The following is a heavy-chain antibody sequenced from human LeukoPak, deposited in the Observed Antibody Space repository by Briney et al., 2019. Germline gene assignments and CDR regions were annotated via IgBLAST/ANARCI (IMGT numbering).Heavy chain of an antibody. J-gene: IGHJ4*02. CDR2: IYPDDSDT. CDR1: GYDFSSYW. Sequence: GESLTIPCRGSGYDFSSYWIGWVRQMPGKGLEWMGFIYPDDSDTIYSPSFQGQVTISADKSITTAYLQWSSLKASDTAMYYCARHVARSESRRLDYWGELCLVTVSS. D-gene: IGHD3-10*01. CDR3: ARHVARSESRRLDY. V-gene: IGHV5-51*01.